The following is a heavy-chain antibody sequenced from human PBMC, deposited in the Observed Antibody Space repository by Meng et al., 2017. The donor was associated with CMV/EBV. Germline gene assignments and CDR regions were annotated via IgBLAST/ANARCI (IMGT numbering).Heavy chain of an antibody. Sequence: SGFTEFMFKNYWMAWVRQAPVQGLEWVANLEGAGRQKHSAAFVKGRFTISRDNAKNLVFLQMNNLRPEDTAVYFCARHVYYRFDYWGQGALVTVSS. CDR1: EFMFKNYW. J-gene: IGHJ4*02. D-gene: IGHD3-10*01. V-gene: IGHV3-7*01. CDR3: ARHVYYRFDY. CDR2: LEGAGRQK.